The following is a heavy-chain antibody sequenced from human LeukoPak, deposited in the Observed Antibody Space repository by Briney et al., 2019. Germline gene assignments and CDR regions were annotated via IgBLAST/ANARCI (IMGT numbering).Heavy chain of an antibody. V-gene: IGHV3-9*01. J-gene: IGHJ4*02. CDR1: GFTFDDYA. D-gene: IGHD1-26*01. CDR3: AEDTASYLATTGLDY. CDR2: ISWNSGSI. Sequence: GGSLRLSCAASGFTFDDYAMHWVRQAPGKGLEWVSGISWNSGSIGYADSVEGRFTISRDNAKNSLYLQMNSLRAEDTALYYCAEDTASYLATTGLDYWGQGTLVTVSS.